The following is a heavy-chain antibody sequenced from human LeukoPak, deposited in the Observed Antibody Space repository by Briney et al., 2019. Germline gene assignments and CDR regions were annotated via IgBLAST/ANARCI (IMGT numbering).Heavy chain of an antibody. J-gene: IGHJ5*02. CDR2: ISYDGSNK. D-gene: IGHD3-16*01. CDR1: GFTFSSYG. Sequence: GGSLRLSCAASGFTFSSYGMHWVRQAPGKGLEWVAVISYDGSNKYYADSVKGRFTISRDNAKNTLYLQMNSLRAEDTAVYYCARDRITPHWFDPWGQGTLVTVSS. V-gene: IGHV3-30*03. CDR3: ARDRITPHWFDP.